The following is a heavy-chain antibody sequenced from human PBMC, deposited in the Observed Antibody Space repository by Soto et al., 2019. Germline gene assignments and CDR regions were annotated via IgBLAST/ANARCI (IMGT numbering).Heavy chain of an antibody. CDR1: GFICGNYW. CDR3: TKGGPYYSVPVEY. CDR2: IRFDGTDI. J-gene: IGHJ4*02. V-gene: IGHV3-74*01. D-gene: IGHD3-10*01. Sequence: EVYLVESGGGLVQPGASLQLSCAASGFICGNYWMDWVRQSPGKGLEWLLRIRFDGTDITYADSVTGRFTIYRDNARNTLYLQMNSLRVEDTGIYFGTKGGPYYSVPVEYWGQGTLVTVSS.